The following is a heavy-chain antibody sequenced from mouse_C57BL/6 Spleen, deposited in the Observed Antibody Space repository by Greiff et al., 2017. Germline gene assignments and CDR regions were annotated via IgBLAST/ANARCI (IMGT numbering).Heavy chain of an antibody. J-gene: IGHJ1*03. Sequence: EVMLVESGGGLVQPGGSMKLSCAASGFTFSDAWMDWVRQSPEKGLEWVAEIRNKANNHATYYAESVKGRFTISRDDSKSSVYLQMNSLRAEDTGIYYCTSLGDYGYWYFDVWGTGTTVTVSS. V-gene: IGHV6-6*01. CDR3: TSLGDYGYWYFDV. CDR1: GFTFSDAW. CDR2: IRNKANNHAT. D-gene: IGHD2-4*01.